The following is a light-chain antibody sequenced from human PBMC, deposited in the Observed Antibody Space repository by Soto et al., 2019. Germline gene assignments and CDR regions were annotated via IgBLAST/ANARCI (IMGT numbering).Light chain of an antibody. V-gene: IGLV2-8*01. J-gene: IGLJ1*01. CDR3: SSYAGNNIHYV. Sequence: QSVLTQPPSASGSAGQSVTISCTGTSTDVGGYNYVSWYQQHPGKAPKLMIYEVSKRPSGVPDRFSGSKSGNTASLTVSGLQAEDEADYYCSSYAGNNIHYVFGTGTKSPP. CDR2: EVS. CDR1: STDVGGYNY.